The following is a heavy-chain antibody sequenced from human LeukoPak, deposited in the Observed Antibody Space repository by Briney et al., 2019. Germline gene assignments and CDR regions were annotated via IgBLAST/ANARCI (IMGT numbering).Heavy chain of an antibody. CDR3: ARDLVVRNYDSSGYSFYYYYGMDV. Sequence: SVKVSCKASGGTFSSYAISWVRQAAGQGLEWMGGIIPIFGTANYAQKLPGRVTITAEESTSTAYMELSSLRSEDTAVYYCARDLVVRNYDSSGYSFYYYYGMDVWGQGTTVTVSS. CDR1: GGTFSSYA. J-gene: IGHJ6*01. CDR2: IIPIFGTA. V-gene: IGHV1-69*01. D-gene: IGHD3-22*01.